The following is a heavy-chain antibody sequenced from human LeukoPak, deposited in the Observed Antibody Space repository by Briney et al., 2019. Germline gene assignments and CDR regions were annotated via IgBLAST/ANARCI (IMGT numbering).Heavy chain of an antibody. CDR2: LRGGRGST. CDR1: GFTLSSYA. Sequence: GGSLRLSCAASGFTLSSYAMSWVPQSPGKGLECVSGLRGGRGSTYYAYYTDSEKGRSTISRDNSKNALYPERNSLRAEDTAVYYCAKFYDILTSYFDYWGQGTLVTVSS. V-gene: IGHV3-23*01. D-gene: IGHD3-9*01. CDR3: AKFYDILTSYFDY. J-gene: IGHJ4*02.